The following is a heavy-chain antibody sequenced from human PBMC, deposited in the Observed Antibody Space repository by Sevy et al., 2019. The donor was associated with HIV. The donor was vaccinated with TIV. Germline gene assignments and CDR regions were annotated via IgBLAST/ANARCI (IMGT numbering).Heavy chain of an antibody. Sequence: GGSLRLSCAASGFTFSNHGMHWVRQAPGKGLEWVAFIRYAGSNEYYGDSVKGRFTISRDNSKDTLYLQMNSLRPEDTAVYFCANDRKVLLVVYAIPFDVFDIWGHGTMVTVSS. CDR3: ANDRKVLLVVYAIPFDVFDI. V-gene: IGHV3-30*02. J-gene: IGHJ3*02. CDR1: GFTFSNHG. D-gene: IGHD2-8*02. CDR2: IRYAGSNE.